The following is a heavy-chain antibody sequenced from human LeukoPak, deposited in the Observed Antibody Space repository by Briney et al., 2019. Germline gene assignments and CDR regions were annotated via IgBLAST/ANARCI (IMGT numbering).Heavy chain of an antibody. V-gene: IGHV1-24*01. D-gene: IGHD3-10*01. CDR3: ATVWGSITMVRGVIPPYYYYGIDV. CDR2: FDPEDGET. J-gene: IGHJ6*02. CDR1: GYTLTELS. Sequence: ASVKVSCKVSGYTLTELSMHWVRQAPGKGLEWMGGFDPEDGETIYAQKFQGRVTMTEDTSTDTAYMELSSLRSEDTAVYYCATVWGSITMVRGVIPPYYYYGIDVWGQGTTVTVSS.